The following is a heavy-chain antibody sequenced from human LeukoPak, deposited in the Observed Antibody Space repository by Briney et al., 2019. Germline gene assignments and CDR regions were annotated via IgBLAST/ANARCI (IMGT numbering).Heavy chain of an antibody. J-gene: IGHJ3*02. CDR1: GGSISSYY. CDR2: IYYNGST. V-gene: IGHV4-59*01. CDR3: ARAVGDYDRINAFDI. Sequence: SETLSLTCTVSGGSISSYYWSWIRQPPGKGLEWIGYIYYNGSTNYNPSLKSRVTISVDTSKNQFSLKLSSVTAADTAVYYCARAVGDYDRINAFDIWGQGTMVTVSS. D-gene: IGHD4-17*01.